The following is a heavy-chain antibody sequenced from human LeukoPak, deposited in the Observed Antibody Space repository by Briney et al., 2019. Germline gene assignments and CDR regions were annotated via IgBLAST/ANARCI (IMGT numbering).Heavy chain of an antibody. CDR1: GFTFSSYE. D-gene: IGHD2-15*01. V-gene: IGHV3-48*03. CDR3: ANTRKRYCSGGNCYSGILVYFDY. J-gene: IGHJ4*02. Sequence: GGSLRLSCAASGFTFSSYEMNWVRQAPGKGLEWVSYISSSGSTIYYADSVKGRFTISRDNSKNTLYLQMNSLRAEDTAVYYCANTRKRYCSGGNCYSGILVYFDYWGQGTLVTVSS. CDR2: ISSSGSTI.